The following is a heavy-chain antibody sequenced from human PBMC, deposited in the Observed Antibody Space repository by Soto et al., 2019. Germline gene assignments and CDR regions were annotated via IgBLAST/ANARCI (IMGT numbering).Heavy chain of an antibody. CDR3: ARVQTGPFDY. CDR1: GFTFTDYA. V-gene: IGHV3-23*01. D-gene: IGHD1-1*01. J-gene: IGHJ4*02. Sequence: GGSLRLSCAASGFTFTDYALSWVRQAPGKGLGWVATISGIGGSTYLADSVKGRLSISXXXXXXSXYXQXXXLRAEDTAVYYCARVQTGPFDYWGQGTLVTVSS. CDR2: ISGIGGST.